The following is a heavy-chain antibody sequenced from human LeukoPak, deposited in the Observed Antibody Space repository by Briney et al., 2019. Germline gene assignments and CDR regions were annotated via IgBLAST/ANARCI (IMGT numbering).Heavy chain of an antibody. Sequence: SETLSLACTVSGGSISSYYWSWIRQPPGKGLGWIGYIYYSGSTNYNPSLKSRVTISVDTSKNQFSLKLSSVTAADTAVYYCARAVRGAFDIWGQGTMVTVSS. V-gene: IGHV4-59*01. J-gene: IGHJ3*02. CDR2: IYYSGST. CDR1: GGSISSYY. CDR3: ARAVRGAFDI. D-gene: IGHD3-10*01.